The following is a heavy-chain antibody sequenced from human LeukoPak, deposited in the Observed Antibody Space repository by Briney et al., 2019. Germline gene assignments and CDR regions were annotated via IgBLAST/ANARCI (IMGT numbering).Heavy chain of an antibody. CDR3: AREEDSSMVRGVIRDY. J-gene: IGHJ4*02. D-gene: IGHD3-10*01. V-gene: IGHV4-30-4*08. CDR1: GGSISGGDYY. CDR2: IYYSGST. Sequence: PSETLSLTCTISGGSISGGDYYWSWIRQPPGKGLEWIGYIYYSGSTYYNPSLKSRVTISVDTSKNQFSLKLSSVTAADTAVYYCAREEDSSMVRGVIRDYWGQGTLVTVSS.